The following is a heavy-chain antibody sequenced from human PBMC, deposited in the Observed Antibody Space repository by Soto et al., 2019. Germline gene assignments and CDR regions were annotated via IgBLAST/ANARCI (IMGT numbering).Heavy chain of an antibody. CDR2: IYHSGST. V-gene: IGHV4-30-2*01. J-gene: IGHJ5*02. CDR1: GGSISSGGYS. D-gene: IGHD6-13*01. Sequence: SETLSLTCAVSGGSISSGGYSWSWIRQPPGKGLEWIGYIYHSGSTYYNPSLKSRVTISVDRSKNQFSLKLSSVTAADTAVYYCARVGDSSWASWFDPWGQGTLVTVSS. CDR3: ARVGDSSWASWFDP.